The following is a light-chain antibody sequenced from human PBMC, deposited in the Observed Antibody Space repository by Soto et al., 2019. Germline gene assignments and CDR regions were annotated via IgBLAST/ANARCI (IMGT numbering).Light chain of an antibody. J-gene: IGLJ2*01. Sequence: QSVLTQPASVSGSPGQSITISCTGTSSDVGGYNNVSWNQQHPGKAPKLMIYDVSNRPSGVSNRFSGSKSGNTASLTISGLQAEDEADYYCSSYTTISTLGVFGGGTKVTVL. CDR2: DVS. CDR1: SSDVGGYNN. V-gene: IGLV2-14*01. CDR3: SSYTTISTLGV.